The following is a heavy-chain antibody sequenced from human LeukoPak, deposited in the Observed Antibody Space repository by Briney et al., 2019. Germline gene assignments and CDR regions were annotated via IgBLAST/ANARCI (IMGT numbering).Heavy chain of an antibody. D-gene: IGHD1-7*01. V-gene: IGHV3-33*01. CDR2: IWYDGTSK. Sequence: GGSLRLSCAASGFTFSSYGIHWVRQAPGKGLEWVALIWYDGTSKDYGESVKGRFTISRDNSKNTLYLQMNSLRAEDTAVYYCARDENYYFDYWGQGTLVTVSS. CDR3: ARDENYYFDY. J-gene: IGHJ4*02. CDR1: GFTFSSYG.